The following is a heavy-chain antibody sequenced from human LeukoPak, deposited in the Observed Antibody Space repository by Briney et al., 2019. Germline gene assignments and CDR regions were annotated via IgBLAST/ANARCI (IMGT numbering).Heavy chain of an antibody. D-gene: IGHD2-15*01. CDR1: GFTVTSNY. V-gene: IGHV3-66*01. J-gene: IGHJ4*02. CDR3: ARDGVVAATKSDY. Sequence: GGSLRLSCAASGFTVTSNYMSCVRQAPGKGLEWVSVIYSVGVPYYADSVKGRFTISRDNSKKPLNLQMNSQRAEDTAVYYCARDGVVAATKSDYWGQGTLVTVSS. CDR2: IYSVGVP.